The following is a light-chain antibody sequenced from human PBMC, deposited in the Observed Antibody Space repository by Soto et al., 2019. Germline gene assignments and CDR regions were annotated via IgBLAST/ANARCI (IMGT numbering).Light chain of an antibody. CDR1: QSIRSW. V-gene: IGKV1-5*03. J-gene: IGKJ1*01. CDR2: KAS. Sequence: DIEMTHSPSTLSGSVGERVTITCRSSQSIRSWLAWYQQKPGQAPKLLIYKASTLNSGVPSRFSGSGSGTEFTLTISRLEPDDVATYYCQHDIHSSAALGQGTKVDIK. CDR3: QHDIHSSAA.